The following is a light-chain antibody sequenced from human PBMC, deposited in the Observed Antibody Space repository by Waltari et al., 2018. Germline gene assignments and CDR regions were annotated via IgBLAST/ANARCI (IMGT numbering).Light chain of an antibody. J-gene: IGKJ2*01. V-gene: IGKV3D-15*01. CDR2: SAS. CDR1: QSIGSS. CDR3: QQYNDLMYT. Sequence: EIVMTQSPAILSVSPGETATLSCRASQSIGSSLAWYHQKPGQTPNLLVHSASFRATGIPDRFSGSGSRTDFTLTITSLEPEDVGVYFCQQYNDLMYTFGQGTKVEIK.